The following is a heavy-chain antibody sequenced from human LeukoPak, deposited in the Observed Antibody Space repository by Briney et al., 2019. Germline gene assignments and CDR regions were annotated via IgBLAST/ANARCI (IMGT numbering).Heavy chain of an antibody. V-gene: IGHV3-23*01. CDR3: AKRSGYTTGWFFDF. CDR1: GFSFSSYA. CDR2: ISGSGDNT. J-gene: IGHJ4*02. Sequence: GGSLKLSCAASGFSFSSYAISWVRQAPGKGLEWVSSISGSGDNTYYAESVKGRFTISRDNSKNTLFLQMNSLRAEDTAVFYCAKRSGYTTGWFFDFWGQGTLVTVSS. D-gene: IGHD6-19*01.